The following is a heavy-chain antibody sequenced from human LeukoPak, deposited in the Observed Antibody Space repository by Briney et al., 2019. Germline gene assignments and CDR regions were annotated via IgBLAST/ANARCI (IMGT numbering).Heavy chain of an antibody. Sequence: GASVKVSCKASGYTFTGYYMHWVRQAPGQGLEWMGWINPNSGGTNYAQKFQGRVTMTRDTSISTAYMELSRLRSDDTAVYYCATPTFTTNPIHYYYGMDVWGQGTTVTVSS. CDR1: GYTFTGYY. V-gene: IGHV1-2*02. D-gene: IGHD2-2*02. CDR3: ATPTFTTNPIHYYYGMDV. J-gene: IGHJ6*02. CDR2: INPNSGGT.